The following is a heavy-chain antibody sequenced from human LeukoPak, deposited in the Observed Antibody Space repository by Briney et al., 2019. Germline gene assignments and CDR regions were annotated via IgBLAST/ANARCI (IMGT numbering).Heavy chain of an antibody. D-gene: IGHD1-1*01. J-gene: IGHJ4*02. CDR2: IRSKANSYAT. Sequence: PGGSLRLSCTASGFTFSVSAMHWVRQASGKGLECVGRIRSKANSYATVYAASVKGRFTIARDDSKNTAYLQMNSLKTEDTAVYYCTSGLSVRRSNNTPVDYWGQGTLVTVSS. CDR3: TSGLSVRRSNNTPVDY. CDR1: GFTFSVSA. V-gene: IGHV3-73*01.